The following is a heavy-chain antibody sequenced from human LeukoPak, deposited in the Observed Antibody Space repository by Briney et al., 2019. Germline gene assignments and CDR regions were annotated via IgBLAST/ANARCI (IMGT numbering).Heavy chain of an antibody. J-gene: IGHJ4*02. CDR1: GFTVSSNY. Sequence: PGGSLRLSCAASGFTVSSNYMSWVRQAPGKGLEWVSVIYSGGSTYYADSVKGRFTISRHNSKNTLYLQMSSLRGEDTAVYYCARPLVGAALDYWGQGTLVTVSS. D-gene: IGHD1-26*01. V-gene: IGHV3-53*01. CDR2: IYSGGST. CDR3: ARPLVGAALDY.